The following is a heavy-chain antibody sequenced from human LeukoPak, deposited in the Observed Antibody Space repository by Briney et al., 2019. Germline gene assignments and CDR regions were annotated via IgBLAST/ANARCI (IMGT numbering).Heavy chain of an antibody. CDR2: ITWNTDTI. Sequence: GRSLRLSCAASGFTFDDYAMHWVRQGPGKGLEWISGITWNTDTIGYADSVKGRLTISRDNAKNSLYLQMDSLRAEDTAVYYCVADGYNQDPDYWGQGTLVTVSS. D-gene: IGHD5-24*01. J-gene: IGHJ4*02. V-gene: IGHV3-9*01. CDR1: GFTFDDYA. CDR3: VADGYNQDPDY.